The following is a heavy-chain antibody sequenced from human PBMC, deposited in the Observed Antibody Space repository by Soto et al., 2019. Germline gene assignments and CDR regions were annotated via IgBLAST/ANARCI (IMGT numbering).Heavy chain of an antibody. J-gene: IGHJ6*02. CDR3: ASSALYGMDV. CDR2: IYHSGTT. V-gene: IGHV4-38-2*01. Sequence: SETLSLTCAVSGDSISSGYYWAWIRQPPGKGLEWIGSIYHSGTTYYNPSLTSRVTISVDTSKKQFSLTLRSVTAADSAVYYCASSALYGMDVSGQGTTVPVSS. CDR1: GDSISSGYY.